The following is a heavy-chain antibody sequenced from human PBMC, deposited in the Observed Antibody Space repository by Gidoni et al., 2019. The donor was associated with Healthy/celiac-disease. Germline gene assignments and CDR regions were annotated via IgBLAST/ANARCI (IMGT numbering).Heavy chain of an antibody. Sequence: QLQLQASGPGLVKPSATLSLTCTVSGGSIRSSSYYWGWIRQPPGKGLEWIGSIYYSGSTYYNPSIKSRVTISVDTSKNQFSLKLSAVTAADTAVYYCARPGIAAAGAFDYWGQGTLVTVSS. V-gene: IGHV4-39*01. CDR1: GGSIRSSSYY. J-gene: IGHJ4*02. D-gene: IGHD6-13*01. CDR3: ARPGIAAAGAFDY. CDR2: IYYSGST.